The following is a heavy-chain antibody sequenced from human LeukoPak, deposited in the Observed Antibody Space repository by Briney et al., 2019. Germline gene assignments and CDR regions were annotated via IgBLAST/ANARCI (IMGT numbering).Heavy chain of an antibody. Sequence: GGSPRLSCAASGFTFSSYGMHWVRQAPGKGLEWVAVISYDGSNKYYADSVKGRFTISRDNSKNTLYLQVNSLRAEDTAVYYCAKDLYNWNDFFDYWGQGTLVTVSS. CDR1: GFTFSSYG. J-gene: IGHJ4*02. V-gene: IGHV3-30*18. CDR2: ISYDGSNK. CDR3: AKDLYNWNDFFDY. D-gene: IGHD1-1*01.